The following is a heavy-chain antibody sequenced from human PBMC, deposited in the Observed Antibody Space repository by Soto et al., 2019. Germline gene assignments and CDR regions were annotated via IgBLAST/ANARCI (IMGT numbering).Heavy chain of an antibody. V-gene: IGHV3-73*02. CDR2: IRSKANSYAT. Sequence: EVQLVESGGGLVQPGGSLKLSCAASGFTFSGSAMHWVRQASGKGLEWVGRIRSKANSYATAYAASVKGRFTIARDDSKNTAYLQMNGLKTEDTAVYYCSRLAGDYYYYGMDVWGQGSTVTVSS. CDR1: GFTFSGSA. CDR3: SRLAGDYYYYGMDV. D-gene: IGHD4-17*01. J-gene: IGHJ6*02.